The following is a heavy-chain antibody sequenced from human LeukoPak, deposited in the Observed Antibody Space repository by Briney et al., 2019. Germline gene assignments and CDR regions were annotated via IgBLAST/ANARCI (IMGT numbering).Heavy chain of an antibody. D-gene: IGHD6-13*01. CDR1: GFTFSSYA. CDR2: IYYSGST. V-gene: IGHV4-30-4*08. Sequence: LRLSCAASGFTFSSYAMSWVRQPPGKGLEWIGYIYYSGSTYYNSSLESRATISVDTSKNQFSLTLSSVTAADTAVYFCARVVWYTHYFDYWGQGTLVTVSS. CDR3: ARVVWYTHYFDY. J-gene: IGHJ4*02.